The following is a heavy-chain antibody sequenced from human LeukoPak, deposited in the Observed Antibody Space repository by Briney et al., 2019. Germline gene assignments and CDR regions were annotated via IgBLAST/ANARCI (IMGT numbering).Heavy chain of an antibody. CDR1: GFTFSTYN. Sequence: GGSLRLSCAASGFTFSTYNMTWVRQTPGKGLEWVSSITSGGTYTYYADSVKGRFTTSRDNAKNSLSLQLSSLRAEDTAVYYCARGHYDILTASYKWTPDYWGQGILVTVSS. D-gene: IGHD3-9*01. CDR3: ARGHYDILTASYKWTPDY. V-gene: IGHV3-21*06. CDR2: ITSGGTYT. J-gene: IGHJ4*02.